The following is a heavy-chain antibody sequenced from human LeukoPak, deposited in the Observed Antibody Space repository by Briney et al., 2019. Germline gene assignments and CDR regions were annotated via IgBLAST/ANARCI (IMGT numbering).Heavy chain of an antibody. CDR2: INPNSGGT. CDR3: ARDSSAGGAGYSGYDLSFDY. J-gene: IGHJ4*02. V-gene: IGHV1-2*02. Sequence: ASVKVSCKASGYTFTGYYMHWVRQAPGQGREWMGWINPNSGGTNYAQKFQGRVTMTRDTSISTAYMELSRLRSDDTDVYYCARDSSAGGAGYSGYDLSFDYWGQGTLVTVSS. D-gene: IGHD5-12*01. CDR1: GYTFTGYY.